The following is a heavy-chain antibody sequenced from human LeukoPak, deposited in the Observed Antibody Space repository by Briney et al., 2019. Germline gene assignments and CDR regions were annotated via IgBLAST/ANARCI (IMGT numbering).Heavy chain of an antibody. J-gene: IGHJ5*02. CDR2: VIPIFGTA. CDR1: GGTFSSYA. Sequence: ASVKVSCKASGGTFSSYAISWVRQAPGQGLEWMGGVIPIFGTANYAQKFQGRVTITTDESTSTAYMELSSLRSEDTAVYYCAMTLTVTTWSDWFDLWGQGTLVTVSS. CDR3: AMTLTVTTWSDWFDL. V-gene: IGHV1-69*05. D-gene: IGHD4-17*01.